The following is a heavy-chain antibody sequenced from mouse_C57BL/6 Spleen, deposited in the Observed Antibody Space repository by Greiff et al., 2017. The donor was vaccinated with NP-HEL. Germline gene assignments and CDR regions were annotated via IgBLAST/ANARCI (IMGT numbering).Heavy chain of an antibody. CDR3: AREGTGTRGFAY. Sequence: VQLQESGAELVKPGASVKISCKASGYAFSSYWMNWVKQRPGKGLEWIGQIYPGDGDTNYNGKFKGKATLTADKSSSTAYMQLSSLTSEDSAVYFCAREGTGTRGFAYWGQGTLVTVSA. D-gene: IGHD4-1*01. CDR1: GYAFSSYW. J-gene: IGHJ3*01. V-gene: IGHV1-80*01. CDR2: IYPGDGDT.